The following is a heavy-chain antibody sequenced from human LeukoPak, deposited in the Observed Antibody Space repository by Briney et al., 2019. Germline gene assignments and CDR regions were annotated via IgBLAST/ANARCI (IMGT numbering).Heavy chain of an antibody. J-gene: IGHJ3*02. CDR1: GGSFSGYY. V-gene: IGHV4-34*01. Sequence: SETLSLTCAVYGGSFSGYYWSWIRQPPGKGLEWIGEINHSGSTNYNPSLKSRVTISVDTSKHQFSLKLSPVTAADTAVYYCARGLLVTTIFGVVTHDAFDIWGQGTMVTVSS. CDR3: ARGLLVTTIFGVVTHDAFDI. CDR2: INHSGST. D-gene: IGHD3-3*01.